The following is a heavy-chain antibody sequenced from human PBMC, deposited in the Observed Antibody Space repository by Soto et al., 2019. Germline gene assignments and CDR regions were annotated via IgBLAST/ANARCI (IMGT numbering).Heavy chain of an antibody. CDR2: ISYDGSTK. J-gene: IGHJ2*01. Sequence: QVPLVESGGGVVQPGRSLRLSCAASGITISTYGMHWVRQAPGKGLEWVGVISYDGSTKYYADSVTGRFNISRDNSKDTLYMQMTSLRPGDTAVYYCARMEGIAWYFDLWGRGTLVTVSS. CDR1: GITISTYG. D-gene: IGHD2-21*01. V-gene: IGHV3-30*03. CDR3: ARMEGIAWYFDL.